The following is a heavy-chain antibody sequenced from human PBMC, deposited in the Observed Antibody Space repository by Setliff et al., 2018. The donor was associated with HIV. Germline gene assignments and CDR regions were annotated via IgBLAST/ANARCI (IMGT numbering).Heavy chain of an antibody. J-gene: IGHJ3*02. CDR1: GATFSSYA. D-gene: IGHD1-26*01. Sequence: SVKVSCKASGATFSSYAINWVRQAPGQGLEWMGGIIPMFGTLNFAQKFQGRVTITTDESTSTAYMELNSLRSEDTAVYYCARGHSHGYGYSGSYGPFDIWGQGTMVTVSS. CDR3: ARGHSHGYGYSGSYGPFDI. CDR2: IIPMFGTL. V-gene: IGHV1-69*05.